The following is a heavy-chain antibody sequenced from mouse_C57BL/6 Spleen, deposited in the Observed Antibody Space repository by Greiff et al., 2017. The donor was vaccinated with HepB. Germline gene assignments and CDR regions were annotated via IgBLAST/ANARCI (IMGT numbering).Heavy chain of an antibody. CDR2: ISSGGDYI. CDR3: TRRELTFYYYAMDY. Sequence: EVQLVESGAGLVKPGGSLKLSCAASGFTFSSYAMSWVRQTPEKRLEWVAYISSGGDYIYYADTVKGRFTISRDNARNTLYLQMSSLKSEDTAMYYCTRRELTFYYYAMDYWGQGTSVTVSS. V-gene: IGHV5-9-1*02. D-gene: IGHD6-1*02. CDR1: GFTFSSYA. J-gene: IGHJ4*01.